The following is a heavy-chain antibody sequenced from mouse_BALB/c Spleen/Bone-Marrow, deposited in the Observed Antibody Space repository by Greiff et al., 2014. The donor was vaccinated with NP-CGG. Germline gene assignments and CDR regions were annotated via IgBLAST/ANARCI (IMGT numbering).Heavy chain of an antibody. D-gene: IGHD2-3*01. CDR1: GFAFSSYD. V-gene: IGHV5-12-1*01. CDR3: TRHGGYYPYYYAMDY. J-gene: IGHJ4*01. CDR2: ISHGGGTT. Sequence: DVHLVESGGGLVKPGGSLKLSCAASGFAFSSYDMSWVRQTPEKRLEWVAYISHGGGTTYYSDTVKGRLTISRDNAKNTLYLQMSSLKSEDTAIYYCTRHGGYYPYYYAMDYWGQGTSVTVSS.